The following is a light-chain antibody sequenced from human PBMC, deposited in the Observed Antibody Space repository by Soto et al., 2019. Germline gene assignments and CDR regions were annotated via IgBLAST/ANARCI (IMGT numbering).Light chain of an antibody. Sequence: QSVLTQPASVSGSPGQSITISCTGTSSDVGSYNLVSWYQQHPGKAPKVMIYEGSKRPSGVSNRFSGSKSGNTASLTISGLQDEDDDYYYCCSYAGSSTFVFGTGTKLTVL. CDR3: CSYAGSSTFV. J-gene: IGLJ1*01. V-gene: IGLV2-23*03. CDR2: EGS. CDR1: SSDVGSYNL.